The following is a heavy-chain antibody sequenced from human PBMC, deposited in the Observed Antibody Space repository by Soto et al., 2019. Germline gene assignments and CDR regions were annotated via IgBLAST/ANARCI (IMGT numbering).Heavy chain of an antibody. CDR1: GGSSSSYY. V-gene: IGHV4-59*01. Sequence: QVQLQESGPGLVKPSETLSLTCIVSGGSSSSYYWSWIRQPPGKGLEWIGYIFYSGSTYYNPSLKRRVTISVATPRNQFSLKLSSVTAADTAVYYCARGGWYLDYWGQGTLVTVSS. CDR3: ARGGWYLDY. J-gene: IGHJ4*02. D-gene: IGHD6-19*01. CDR2: IFYSGST.